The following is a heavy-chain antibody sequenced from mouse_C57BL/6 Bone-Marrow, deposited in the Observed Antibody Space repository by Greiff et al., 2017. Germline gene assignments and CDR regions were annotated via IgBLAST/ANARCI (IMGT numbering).Heavy chain of an antibody. Sequence: EVKVVESGGGLVKPGGSLKLSCAASGFTFSSYTMSWVRQTPEKRLEWVATISGGGGNNYYPDSVKGRFTISRDNAKNTLYLQMSSLRSEDTALYYCARLYYGSSYGFAYWGQGTLVTVSA. V-gene: IGHV5-9*01. CDR1: GFTFSSYT. J-gene: IGHJ3*01. D-gene: IGHD1-1*01. CDR2: ISGGGGNN. CDR3: ARLYYGSSYGFAY.